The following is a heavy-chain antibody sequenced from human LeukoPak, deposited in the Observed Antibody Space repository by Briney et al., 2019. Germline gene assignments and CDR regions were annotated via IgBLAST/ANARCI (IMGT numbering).Heavy chain of an antibody. CDR1: GFTFSSYA. J-gene: IGHJ3*02. CDR3: ARVPFFVGHSEGAFDI. CDR2: ISYDGSNK. D-gene: IGHD4-23*01. V-gene: IGHV3-30-3*01. Sequence: PGGSLRLSCAASGFTFSSYAMHWVRQAPGKGLEWVAVISYDGSNKYYADSVKGRFTISRDNSKNTLYLQMNSLRAEDTAVYYCARVPFFVGHSEGAFDIWGQGTMVTVSS.